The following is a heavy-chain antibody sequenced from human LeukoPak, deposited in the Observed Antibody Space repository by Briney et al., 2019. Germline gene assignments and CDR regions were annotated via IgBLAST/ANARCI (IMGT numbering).Heavy chain of an antibody. D-gene: IGHD3-22*01. Sequence: GGSLRLSCAASGFTFSTYSVNWVRQAPGKGLEWVSGINWNGGSTGYADSVKGRFTISRDNAKNSLYLQMNSLRAEDTALYYCARDPPIFTYYYDKGVDWGQGTLVTVSS. J-gene: IGHJ4*02. CDR1: GFTFSTYS. CDR2: INWNGGST. V-gene: IGHV3-20*04. CDR3: ARDPPIFTYYYDKGVD.